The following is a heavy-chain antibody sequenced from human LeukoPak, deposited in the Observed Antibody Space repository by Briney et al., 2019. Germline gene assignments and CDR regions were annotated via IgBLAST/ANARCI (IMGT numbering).Heavy chain of an antibody. D-gene: IGHD5-18*01. CDR1: GFTFGDYA. Sequence: GGSLRLSCTASGFTFGDYAMSWVRQAPGKGLEWVGFIRSKAYGGTTEHAASVKGRFTISRDDSKSIAYLQMNSLKTEDTAVYYCTRGRGYSYGYGDYWGQGTLVTVPS. CDR2: IRSKAYGGTT. J-gene: IGHJ4*02. CDR3: TRGRGYSYGYGDY. V-gene: IGHV3-49*04.